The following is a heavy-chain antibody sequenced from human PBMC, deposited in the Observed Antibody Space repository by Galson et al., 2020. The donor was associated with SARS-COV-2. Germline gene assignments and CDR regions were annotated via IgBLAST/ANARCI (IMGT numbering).Heavy chain of an antibody. D-gene: IGHD1-20*01. CDR1: GGSISSSSYY. CDR3: ARHNWPNPDY. V-gene: IGHV4-39*01. J-gene: IGHJ4*02. Sequence: SETLSLTCTVSGGSISSSSYYWGWIRQPPGKGLEWIGSIYYSGSTYYNPSLKSRVTISVDTSKNQFSLKLSSVTAADTAVYYCARHNWPNPDYWGQGTLVTVSS. CDR2: IYYSGST.